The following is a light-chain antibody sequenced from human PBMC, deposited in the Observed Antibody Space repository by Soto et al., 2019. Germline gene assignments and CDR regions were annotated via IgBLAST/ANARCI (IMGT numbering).Light chain of an antibody. J-gene: IGKJ1*01. CDR2: AAS. Sequence: DIQMTQSPSSLSASVGDRVTITCRASQSISSYLNWYQQKPGKAPKLLIYAASSVQSGVPSRFSGSGSGTDFTLTISSLQPEDFATYYCQQSYSTPWTFGQGTKVDI. CDR3: QQSYSTPWT. CDR1: QSISSY. V-gene: IGKV1-39*01.